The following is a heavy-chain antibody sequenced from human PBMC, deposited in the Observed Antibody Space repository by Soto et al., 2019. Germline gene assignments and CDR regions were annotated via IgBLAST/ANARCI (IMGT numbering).Heavy chain of an antibody. V-gene: IGHV3-30*18. CDR3: AKSDSYYDFWSGYYSYFDY. CDR1: GFTFSSYG. D-gene: IGHD3-3*01. J-gene: IGHJ4*02. CDR2: ISYDGSNK. Sequence: LRLSCAASGFTFSSYGMHWVRQAPGKGLEWVAVISYDGSNKYYADSVKGRFTISRDNSKNTLYLQMNSLRAEDTAVYYCAKSDSYYDFWSGYYSYFDYWGQGTLVTVSS.